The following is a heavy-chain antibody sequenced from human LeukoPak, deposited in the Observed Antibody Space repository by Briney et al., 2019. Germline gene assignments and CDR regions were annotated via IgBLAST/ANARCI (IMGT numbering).Heavy chain of an antibody. V-gene: IGHV3-7*01. J-gene: IGHJ4*02. CDR2: IKQDGSEK. D-gene: IGHD5-24*01. Sequence: SSETLSLTCTVSGVSISSSNSYWGWIRQPPGKGLEWVANIKQDGSEKDYVDSVKGRFTISRDNAKNSLYLQMNSLRAEDTAVYYCAREVGDDDFDYWGQGTLVTVSS. CDR3: AREVGDDDFDY. CDR1: GVSISSSNSY.